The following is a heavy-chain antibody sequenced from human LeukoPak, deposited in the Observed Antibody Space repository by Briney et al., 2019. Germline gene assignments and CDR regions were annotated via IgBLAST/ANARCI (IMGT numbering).Heavy chain of an antibody. J-gene: IGHJ5*02. Sequence: GASVKVSCKTSGYSFTDYYMHWVRQAPGQGLERMGWMNPNSGNTGYAQKFQGRVTMTRNTSISTAYMELSSLRPEDTAVYYCARSPPSGWFNWFDPWGQGTLVTVSS. CDR1: GYSFTDYY. D-gene: IGHD6-19*01. CDR3: ARSPPSGWFNWFDP. CDR2: MNPNSGNT. V-gene: IGHV1-8*02.